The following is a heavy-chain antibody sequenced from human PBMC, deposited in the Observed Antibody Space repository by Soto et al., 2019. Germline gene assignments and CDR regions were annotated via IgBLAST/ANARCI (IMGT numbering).Heavy chain of an antibody. CDR1: GFTFSSYA. Sequence: GGSLRLSCAASGFTFSSYAMGWVRQGPGKGLEWVAVVSIGGSTHYADSVRGRFTISRDNSKNTLSLQMNSLTAEDTAVYFCAKRRGAGGHFDYWGQGALVTAPQ. D-gene: IGHD2-15*01. CDR2: VSIGGST. V-gene: IGHV3-23*01. CDR3: AKRRGAGGHFDY. J-gene: IGHJ4*02.